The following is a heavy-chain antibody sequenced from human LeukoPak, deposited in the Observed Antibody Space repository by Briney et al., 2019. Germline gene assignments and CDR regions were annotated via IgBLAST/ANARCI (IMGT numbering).Heavy chain of an antibody. V-gene: IGHV1-2*02. CDR1: GYTFTGYY. CDR3: ARGDTYGVDY. J-gene: IGHJ4*02. Sequence: GASVKVSCKSSGYTFTGYYIHWVRQAPGQGLEWMGWINCHSGGTNHAQKFQGSVTVTRDPSISTAYMELTSLISDDTAVYYCARGDTYGVDYWGQGTLVTVSS. D-gene: IGHD1-26*01. CDR2: INCHSGGT.